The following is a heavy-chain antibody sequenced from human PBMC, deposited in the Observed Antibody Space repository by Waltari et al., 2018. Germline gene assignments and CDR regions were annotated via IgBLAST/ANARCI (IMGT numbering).Heavy chain of an antibody. CDR2: ISYDGSNK. CDR1: GFTFSSYG. Sequence: QVQLVESGGGVVQPGRSLRLSCAASGFTFSSYGMHWVRQAPGKGLEWVAVISYDGSNKYYADSVKGRFTISRDNSKNTLYLQMNSLRAEDTAVYYCAKDITGTTLHPYYYYYFGMDVWGQGTTVTVSS. V-gene: IGHV3-30*18. J-gene: IGHJ6*02. D-gene: IGHD1-7*01. CDR3: AKDITGTTLHPYYYYYFGMDV.